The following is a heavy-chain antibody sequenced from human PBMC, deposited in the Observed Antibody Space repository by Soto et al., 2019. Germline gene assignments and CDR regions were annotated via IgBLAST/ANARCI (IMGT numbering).Heavy chain of an antibody. D-gene: IGHD2-15*01. CDR3: ATVVVVAATGY. Sequence: EVQLLESGGGLVQPGGSLRLSCAASGFTFSSYAMSWVRQAPGKGLEWVSAIRGSGGSTYYADSVKGRFTISRDNTKNTLYLQMKSLRSEDEAVYYWATVVVVAATGYWGQGTLVNVSS. CDR1: GFTFSSYA. J-gene: IGHJ4*02. V-gene: IGHV3-23*01. CDR2: IRGSGGST.